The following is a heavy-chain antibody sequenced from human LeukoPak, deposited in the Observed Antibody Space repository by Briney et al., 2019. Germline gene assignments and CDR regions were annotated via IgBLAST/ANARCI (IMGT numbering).Heavy chain of an antibody. V-gene: IGHV3-23*01. CDR1: GFTFSNYD. D-gene: IGHD2-2*01. CDR3: ARKGYCNSATCYEIDY. CDR2: TSGSGGST. Sequence: GGSLRLSCAASGFTFSNYDMSWVRQAPGKGLEWVSGTSGSGGSTSYADTVKGRFTISRDNSKNTLYLQMNSLRAEDTAVYYCARKGYCNSATCYEIDYWGQGTLVTVSS. J-gene: IGHJ4*02.